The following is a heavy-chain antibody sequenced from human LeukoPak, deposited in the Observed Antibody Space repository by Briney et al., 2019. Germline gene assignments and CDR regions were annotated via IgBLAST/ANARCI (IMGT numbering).Heavy chain of an antibody. V-gene: IGHV1-2*02. J-gene: IGHJ5*02. CDR1: GYTFTGHY. Sequence: GASVKVSCKASGYTFTGHYMHWVRQAPGQGLEWMGWINPNSGGAKYAQKFQGRITLTRDTSISTAYMELSRLRCDDTAVYYCARSYDFWIGPPFDPWGQGTLVTVSS. CDR2: INPNSGGA. CDR3: ARSYDFWIGPPFDP. D-gene: IGHD3-3*01.